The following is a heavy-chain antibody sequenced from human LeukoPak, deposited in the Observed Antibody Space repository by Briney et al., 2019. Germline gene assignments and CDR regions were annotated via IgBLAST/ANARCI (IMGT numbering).Heavy chain of an antibody. J-gene: IGHJ1*01. CDR3: AIAAAGTKGGGPNTLEYFQH. Sequence: SETLSLTCTVSGGSISSGGYYWSWIRQHPGKGLEWIGRIYTSGSTNYNPSLKSRVTMSVDTSKNQFSLKLSSVTAADTAVYYCAIAAAGTKGGGPNTLEYFQHWGQGTLVTASS. CDR1: GGSISSGGYY. V-gene: IGHV4-61*02. CDR2: IYTSGST. D-gene: IGHD6-13*01.